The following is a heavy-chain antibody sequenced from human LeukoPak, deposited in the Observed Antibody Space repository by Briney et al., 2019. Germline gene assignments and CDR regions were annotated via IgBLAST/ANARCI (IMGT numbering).Heavy chain of an antibody. J-gene: IGHJ4*02. Sequence: EGSLRLSCAASGFTVSSNYMSRVRQAPGKGLEWVSVIYSGGSTYYADSVKGRFTISRDNSKNTLYLQMNSLRAEDTAVYYCAREQQLVRTLDYWGQGTLVTVSS. CDR3: AREQQLVRTLDY. D-gene: IGHD6-13*01. V-gene: IGHV3-53*01. CDR1: GFTVSSNY. CDR2: IYSGGST.